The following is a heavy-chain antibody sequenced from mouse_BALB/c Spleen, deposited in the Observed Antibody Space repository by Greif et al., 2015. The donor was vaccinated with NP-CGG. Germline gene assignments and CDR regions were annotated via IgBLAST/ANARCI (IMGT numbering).Heavy chain of an antibody. Sequence: EVKLQESGPELVKPGASVKMSCKASGYTFTSYVMHWVKQKPGQGLEWIGYINPYNDGTKYNEKFKGKATLTSDKSSSTAYMELSSLTSEDSAVYYCARDYYGSSYHFDYWGQGTTLTVSS. V-gene: IGHV1-14*01. CDR2: INPYNDGT. CDR3: ARDYYGSSYHFDY. J-gene: IGHJ2*01. CDR1: GYTFTSYV. D-gene: IGHD1-1*01.